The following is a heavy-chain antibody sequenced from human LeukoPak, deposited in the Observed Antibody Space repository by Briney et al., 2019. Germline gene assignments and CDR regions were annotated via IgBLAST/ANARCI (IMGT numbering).Heavy chain of an antibody. CDR3: AISGLGFGEFRGLDY. V-gene: IGHV3-53*01. D-gene: IGHD3-10*01. Sequence: GVSLRLSCAASGFNVSNNYMMWVRQSRGKGLEWVLVIFSSGPTYYADSVKGRFTISRDTSKNALYLQMNSLRAEDTAVYYCAISGLGFGEFRGLDYWGQGTLVTVSS. CDR2: IFSSGPT. J-gene: IGHJ4*02. CDR1: GFNVSNNY.